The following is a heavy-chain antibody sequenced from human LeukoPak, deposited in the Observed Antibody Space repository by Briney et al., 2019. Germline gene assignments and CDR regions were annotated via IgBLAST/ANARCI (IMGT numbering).Heavy chain of an antibody. J-gene: IGHJ4*02. CDR2: IWYDGSNK. V-gene: IGHV3-33*01. CDR1: GFTFSSYG. Sequence: GGSLRLSCAASGFTFSSYGMHWVRQAPGKGLEWVAVIWYDGSNKYYADSVKGRFTISRDNSKNTLYLQMNSLRAEDTAVYYCARGQEMVRGVIPGIGLDYWGQGTLVTVSS. D-gene: IGHD3-10*01. CDR3: ARGQEMVRGVIPGIGLDY.